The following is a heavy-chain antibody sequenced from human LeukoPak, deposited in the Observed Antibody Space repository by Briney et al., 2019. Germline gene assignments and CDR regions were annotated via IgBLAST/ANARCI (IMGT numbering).Heavy chain of an antibody. CDR3: ARAGVGATPHTWFDP. CDR1: GYTFTSYG. J-gene: IGHJ5*02. Sequence: ASVKVSCKASGYTFTSYGISWVRQAPGQGLEWMGWISSYNGNTNYAQKLQGRVTMSTDTSTGTAYMELRSLRSDDTAVYYCARAGVGATPHTWFDPWGQGTLVTVSS. D-gene: IGHD1-26*01. CDR2: ISSYNGNT. V-gene: IGHV1-18*01.